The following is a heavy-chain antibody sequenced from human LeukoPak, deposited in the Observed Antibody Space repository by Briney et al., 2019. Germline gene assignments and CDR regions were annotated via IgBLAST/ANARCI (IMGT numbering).Heavy chain of an antibody. CDR2: IWFDGSNK. J-gene: IGHJ4*02. CDR1: GFSFSTYG. CDR3: ARLKQYSSSSGRTVAYYFDY. V-gene: IGHV3-33*01. D-gene: IGHD6-6*01. Sequence: GGSLRLSCAASGFSFSTYGMHWVRQAPGKGLEWVAVIWFDGSNKYYADSVKGRFTISRDNSKNTLYLQMNSLRAEDTAVYYCARLKQYSSSSGRTVAYYFDYWGQGTLVTVSS.